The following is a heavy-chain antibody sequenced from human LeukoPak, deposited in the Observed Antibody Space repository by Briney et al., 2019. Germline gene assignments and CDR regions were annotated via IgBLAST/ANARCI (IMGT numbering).Heavy chain of an antibody. CDR1: RFTFSSYS. V-gene: IGHV3-21*01. Sequence: GGSLRLSCAASRFTFSSYSMNWVRQAPGKGLEWVSSISSSSSYIYYADSVKGRFTISRDNAKNSLYLHMNSLRAEDTAVYYCARRAGGYSHPYDYWGQGTLVTVSS. D-gene: IGHD4-23*01. CDR2: ISSSSSYI. J-gene: IGHJ4*02. CDR3: ARRAGGYSHPYDY.